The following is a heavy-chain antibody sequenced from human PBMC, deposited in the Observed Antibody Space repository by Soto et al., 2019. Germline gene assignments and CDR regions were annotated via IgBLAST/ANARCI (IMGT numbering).Heavy chain of an antibody. CDR1: GYTFTSYG. D-gene: IGHD5-18*01. Sequence: QVQLVQSGAEVKKPGASVKVSCKASGYTFTSYGISWVRQAPGQGLEWMGWISAYNGNTNYAQKLQGRVTMTTDTTTSTADMELKSLRSDDTAVYYCARAGVQDTTSGWFDPWGQGTLVTVSS. V-gene: IGHV1-18*01. J-gene: IGHJ5*02. CDR2: ISAYNGNT. CDR3: ARAGVQDTTSGWFDP.